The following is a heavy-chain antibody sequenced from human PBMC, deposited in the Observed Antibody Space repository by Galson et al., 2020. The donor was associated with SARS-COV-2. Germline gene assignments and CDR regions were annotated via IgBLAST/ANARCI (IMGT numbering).Heavy chain of an antibody. D-gene: IGHD4-17*01. CDR2: ISASGGNT. Sequence: GGSLKFSCEAPGFTSSSYAMSWCRQAPGKGWEWVPGISASGGNTYYADSVKGRFTISRDKPENTLYLQMDSLRAEDTAIYYCAKDRGNDYGDQLDYWGQGTLVTVSS. J-gene: IGHJ4*02. CDR3: AKDRGNDYGDQLDY. CDR1: GFTSSSYA. V-gene: IGHV3-23*01.